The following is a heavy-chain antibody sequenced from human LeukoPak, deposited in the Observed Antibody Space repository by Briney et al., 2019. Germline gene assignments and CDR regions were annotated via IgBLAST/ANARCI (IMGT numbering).Heavy chain of an antibody. CDR1: GGSFSSYY. CDR2: VYHSGST. V-gene: IGHV4-59*01. CDR3: ARGGYSGNDWNH. Sequence: SEPLSLPCPLPGGSFSSYYWNWVRPSPAKGVEWSGYVYHSGSTNYNPSLKSRVSISVDTSKNQFSLKLSSVTAADTAVYYCARGGYSGNDWNHWGQGTLVTVSS. J-gene: IGHJ5*02. D-gene: IGHD5-12*01.